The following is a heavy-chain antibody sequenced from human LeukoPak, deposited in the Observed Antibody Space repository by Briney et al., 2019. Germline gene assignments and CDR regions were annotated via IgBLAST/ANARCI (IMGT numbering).Heavy chain of an antibody. D-gene: IGHD2-2*01. Sequence: PSETLSLTCAVYGGSFSGYYWSWIRQPPGKGLEWIGEINHSGSTNYNPSLKSRVTISVDTSKNQFSLKLSSVTAADTAVYYCARGGSEGYCSSTSCPNWFDPWGQGTLVTVSS. CDR1: GGSFSGYY. CDR3: ARGGSEGYCSSTSCPNWFDP. V-gene: IGHV4-34*01. CDR2: INHSGST. J-gene: IGHJ5*02.